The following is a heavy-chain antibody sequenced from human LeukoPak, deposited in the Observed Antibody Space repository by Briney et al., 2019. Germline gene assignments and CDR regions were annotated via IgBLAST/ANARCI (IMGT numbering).Heavy chain of an antibody. V-gene: IGHV3-11*01. J-gene: IGHJ4*02. Sequence: KSGGSLRLSCAASGFIFSDYYMSWIRQAPGKGLEWVSYISSSGSTIYYADSVKGRFTISRDNAKNSLYLQMNSLRAEDTAVYYCARDISPYYDSSGYCPDYWGQGTLVTVSS. CDR1: GFIFSDYY. CDR2: ISSSGSTI. CDR3: ARDISPYYDSSGYCPDY. D-gene: IGHD3-22*01.